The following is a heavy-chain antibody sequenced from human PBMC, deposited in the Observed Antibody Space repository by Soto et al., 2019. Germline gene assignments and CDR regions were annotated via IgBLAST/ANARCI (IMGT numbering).Heavy chain of an antibody. Sequence: LRLSCAASGFTFSSYGMHWVRQAPGKGLEWVAVISYDGSNKYYADSVKGRFTISRDNSKNTLYLQMSSLRAEDTAVYYCAKAAPVGATSGYFDYWGQGTLVTVSS. CDR3: AKAAPVGATSGYFDY. CDR1: GFTFSSYG. CDR2: ISYDGSNK. J-gene: IGHJ4*02. D-gene: IGHD1-26*01. V-gene: IGHV3-30*18.